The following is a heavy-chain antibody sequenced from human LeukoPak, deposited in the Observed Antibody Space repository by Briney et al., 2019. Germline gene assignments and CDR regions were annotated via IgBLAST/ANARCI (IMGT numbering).Heavy chain of an antibody. CDR2: INPAGSDT. Sequence: GGSLRLSCEVSGLTLSDYWMGWVRQAPGKGLEGVANINPAGSDTYYVDSVKGRFTISRDNAKKSTFLQMNNLRVEDTALYFCFRWGVAADMQDWGQGTLVTVSS. J-gene: IGHJ4*02. CDR3: FRWGVAADMQD. D-gene: IGHD2-2*01. CDR1: GLTLSDYW. V-gene: IGHV3-7*01.